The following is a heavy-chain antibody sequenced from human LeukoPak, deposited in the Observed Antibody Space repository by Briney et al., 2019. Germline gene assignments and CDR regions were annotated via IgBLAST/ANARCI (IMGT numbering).Heavy chain of an antibody. Sequence: GGSLRLSCVASGFTFSAYGMNWVRQAPGKGLEWVSFISGSSGTTYYADSVKGRFTISRDNSKNTLYLQMNSLRAEDAALYYCARGRAVDQAFDFWGQGTLVTVSS. CDR2: ISGSSGTT. D-gene: IGHD4-23*01. V-gene: IGHV3-23*01. J-gene: IGHJ4*02. CDR3: ARGRAVDQAFDF. CDR1: GFTFSAYG.